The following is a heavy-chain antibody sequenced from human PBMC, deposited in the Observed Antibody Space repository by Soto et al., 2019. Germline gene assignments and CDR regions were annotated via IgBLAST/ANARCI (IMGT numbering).Heavy chain of an antibody. CDR2: IYYSGST. V-gene: IGHV4-39*01. CDR1: GGSISSSNW. CDR3: ARHYAVVLYHFDY. J-gene: IGHJ4*02. Sequence: SETLSLTCAVSGGSISSSNWWSWVRQPPGKGLEWIGSIYYSGSTYYNPSLKSRVTTSVDTSKNQFSLKLSSVTAADTAVYYCARHYAVVLYHFDYWGLGTLVTVS. D-gene: IGHD2-15*01.